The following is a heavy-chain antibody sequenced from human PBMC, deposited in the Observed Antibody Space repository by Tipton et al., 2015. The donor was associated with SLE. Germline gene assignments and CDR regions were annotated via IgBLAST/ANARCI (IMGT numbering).Heavy chain of an antibody. Sequence: TLSLTCSVSGGSIRSGLKYWSWVRQPAGKGLEWIGSLHSSGSTKYNRSLNSRVTMSLDESKSQFSLTLSSVTAADTAVYYCARDLDWNGRGYYYYYMDVWGKGTTVTVSS. V-gene: IGHV4-61*02. D-gene: IGHD1-1*01. CDR1: GGSIRSGLKY. J-gene: IGHJ6*03. CDR2: LHSSGST. CDR3: ARDLDWNGRGYYYYYMDV.